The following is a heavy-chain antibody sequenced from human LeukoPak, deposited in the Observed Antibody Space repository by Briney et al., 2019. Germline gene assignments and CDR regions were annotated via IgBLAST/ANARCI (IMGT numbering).Heavy chain of an antibody. J-gene: IGHJ4*02. Sequence: SVKVSCKASGGTFSIYAISWVRQAPGQGLEWMGGIIPIFGTANYAQKFQGRVTITADESTSTAYMELSSLRSEDTAVYYCARGVVGDPYRFDYWGQGTLVTVSS. V-gene: IGHV1-69*13. CDR3: ARGVVGDPYRFDY. CDR1: GGTFSIYA. D-gene: IGHD3-10*01. CDR2: IIPIFGTA.